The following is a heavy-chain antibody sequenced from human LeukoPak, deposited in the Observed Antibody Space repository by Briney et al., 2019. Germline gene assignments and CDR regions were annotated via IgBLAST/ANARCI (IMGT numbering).Heavy chain of an antibody. Sequence: SETLSLTCTVSGDSMSDSYWSWIRQPAGEGLEWIGRIYASGSTNYNPSLKSRVTLSVDTSSNQFSLTLSSVTAADTAVYHCARDIRSHNGPGGYYYYYMDVWGKGTTVTVSS. V-gene: IGHV4-4*07. CDR3: ARDIRSHNGPGGYYYYYMDV. D-gene: IGHD2-8*01. J-gene: IGHJ6*03. CDR1: GDSMSDSY. CDR2: IYASGST.